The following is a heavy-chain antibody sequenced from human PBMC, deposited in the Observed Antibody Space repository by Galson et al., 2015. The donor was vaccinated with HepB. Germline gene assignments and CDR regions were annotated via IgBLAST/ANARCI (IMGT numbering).Heavy chain of an antibody. D-gene: IGHD3-10*01. CDR3: ASSVRGSGSPPGGY. Sequence: SLRLSCAASGFTFSSYGMHWVRQAPGEGLEWVARISHDAIHTSYADSLKGRFTISRDNSKNTLSLQMNSLRAEDTAVYYCASSVRGSGSPPGGYWGQGILVTVSS. V-gene: IGHV3-30*12. J-gene: IGHJ4*02. CDR1: GFTFSSYG. CDR2: ISHDAIHT.